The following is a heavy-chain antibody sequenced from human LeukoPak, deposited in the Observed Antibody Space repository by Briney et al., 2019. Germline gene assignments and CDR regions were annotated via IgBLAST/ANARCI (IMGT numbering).Heavy chain of an antibody. CDR3: ARDLQEISSFYFDY. D-gene: IGHD3-16*02. Sequence: GGSLRLSCVVSELNFKTHAMHWVRKAPGKGLEWVAGLSFDASGRNYADSVKGRFTISRDNSKNTLYLQMHSLSPEDTAVYFCARDLQEISSFYFDYWGQGSLVTVSS. CDR2: LSFDASGR. CDR1: ELNFKTHA. J-gene: IGHJ4*02. V-gene: IGHV3-30*04.